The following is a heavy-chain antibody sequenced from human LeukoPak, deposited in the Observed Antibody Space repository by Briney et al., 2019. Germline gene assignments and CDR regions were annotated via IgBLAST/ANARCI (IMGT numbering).Heavy chain of an antibody. CDR3: AKDGRITIFGVVRS. J-gene: IGHJ5*02. CDR1: GFTFSSYA. D-gene: IGHD3-3*01. V-gene: IGHV3-23*01. Sequence: GGSLRLSCAASGFTFSSYAMSWLRQAPGKGLEWVSAISGSGGSTYYADSVKGRFTISRDNSKNTLYLQMNSLRAEDTAVYYCAKDGRITIFGVVRSWGQGTLVTVSS. CDR2: ISGSGGST.